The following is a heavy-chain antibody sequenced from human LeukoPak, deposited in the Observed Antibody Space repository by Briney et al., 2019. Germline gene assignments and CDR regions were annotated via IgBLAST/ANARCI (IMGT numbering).Heavy chain of an antibody. CDR3: AKDAGHPTVNYYMDV. CDR2: ISNLATI. CDR1: RFTFSSFA. V-gene: IGHV3-23*01. J-gene: IGHJ6*03. D-gene: IGHD1-14*01. Sequence: PGGSLRLSCAASRFTFSSFAMSWVRQAPGKGLEWVSEISNLATIKYADSVKGRFTMSRDNSKNTLYLQMNSLRAEDTAVYYCAKDAGHPTVNYYMDVWGKGTTVTVSS.